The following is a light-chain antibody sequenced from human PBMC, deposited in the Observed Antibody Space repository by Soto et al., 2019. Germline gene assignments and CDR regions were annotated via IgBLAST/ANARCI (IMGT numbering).Light chain of an antibody. CDR2: AAS. V-gene: IGKV1-9*01. CDR3: QQLNSYPRT. CDR1: QGINNY. J-gene: IGKJ5*01. Sequence: DIHLTQSPCSLPASVGNRVTITCRASQGINNYLAWYQQKPGKVPRLLIYAASTLQSGVPSRFSGSGSGTEFTLTISSLQPEDFATYYCQQLNSYPRTFGQGTRLEI.